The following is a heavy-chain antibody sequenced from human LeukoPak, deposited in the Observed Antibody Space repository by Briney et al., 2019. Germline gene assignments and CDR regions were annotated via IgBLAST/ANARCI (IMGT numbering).Heavy chain of an antibody. V-gene: IGHV4-31*03. CDR2: TYYSGST. D-gene: IGHD6-6*01. CDR1: GGSISSGGYY. CDR3: ARDVSSRGFDY. Sequence: PSQTLSLTCTVSGGSISSGGYYWSWIRQHPGKGLEWIGYTYYSGSTYYNPSLKSRVTISVDTSKNQFSLKLSSVTAADTAAYYCARDVSSRGFDYWGQGTLVTVSS. J-gene: IGHJ4*02.